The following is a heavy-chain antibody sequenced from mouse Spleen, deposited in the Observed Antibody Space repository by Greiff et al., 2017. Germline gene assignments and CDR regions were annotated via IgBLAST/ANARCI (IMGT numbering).Heavy chain of an antibody. Sequence: EVKLMESGGGLVKLGGSLKLSCAASGFTFSSYAMSWVRQTPEKRLEWVATISSGGGNTYYPDSVKGRFTISRDNAKNTLYLQMSSLKSEDTAMYYCARRGGYYGSSYGYFDVWGAGTTVTVSS. J-gene: IGHJ1*01. V-gene: IGHV5-9*04. CDR3: ARRGGYYGSSYGYFDV. CDR2: ISSGGGNT. CDR1: GFTFSSYA. D-gene: IGHD1-1*01.